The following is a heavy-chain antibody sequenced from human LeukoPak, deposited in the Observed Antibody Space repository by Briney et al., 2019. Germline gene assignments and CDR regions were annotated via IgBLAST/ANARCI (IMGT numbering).Heavy chain of an antibody. CDR3: ARDYDSSGYLGPRFDP. V-gene: IGHV4-61*01. J-gene: IGHJ5*02. CDR2: IYYSGST. D-gene: IGHD3-22*01. Sequence: SETLSLTCTVSGGSVSSGSYYWSWLRQPPGKGLEWIGYIYYSGSTNYNPSLKSRVTISVDTSKNQFSLKLSSVTAADTAVYYCARDYDSSGYLGPRFDPWGQGTLVTVSS. CDR1: GGSVSSGSYY.